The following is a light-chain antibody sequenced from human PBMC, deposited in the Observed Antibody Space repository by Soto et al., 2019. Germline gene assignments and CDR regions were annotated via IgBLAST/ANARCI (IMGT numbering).Light chain of an antibody. CDR1: QSVSSN. CDR2: GAS. V-gene: IGKV3-15*01. CDR3: QHYNNWPPWT. J-gene: IGKJ1*01. Sequence: EIVMTQSPATLSVSPGERATLSCRASQSVSSNLAWYQQKPGQAPRLLIYGASTRATGIPARFWGSGSGTEFTLTISSLQSEDFAVYYCQHYNNWPPWTFGQGTKVDIK.